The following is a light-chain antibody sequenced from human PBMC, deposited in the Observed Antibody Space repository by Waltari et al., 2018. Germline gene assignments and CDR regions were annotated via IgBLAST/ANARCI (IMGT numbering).Light chain of an antibody. CDR1: GLGEQF. V-gene: IGLV3-1*01. CDR3: QAWDSNTGF. CDR2: QDD. Sequence: SYDLTQPPSVSVSPGQPARITCSGRGLGEQFACWYQQRPGQSPVLLVYQDDKRPSGIPERVSGSNSGNTATLTIRGTQTMDEADYYWQAWDSNTGFFGGGTKLTVL. J-gene: IGLJ2*01.